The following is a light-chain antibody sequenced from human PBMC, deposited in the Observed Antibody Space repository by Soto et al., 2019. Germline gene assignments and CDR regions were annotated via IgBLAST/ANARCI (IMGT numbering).Light chain of an antibody. CDR1: QTISSW. Sequence: DIQLTQSPSTLSASVGGTVTITCRASQTISSWLAWYQQKPGKAPKLLIYDASSLESGVPSRFSGSGSGTEFTLTISSLQPDDFATYYCHQYNSYSGTFGQGTKVDIK. CDR2: DAS. J-gene: IGKJ1*01. V-gene: IGKV1-5*01. CDR3: HQYNSYSGT.